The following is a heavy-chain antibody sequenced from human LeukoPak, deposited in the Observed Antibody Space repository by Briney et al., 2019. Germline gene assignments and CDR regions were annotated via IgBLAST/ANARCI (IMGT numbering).Heavy chain of an antibody. CDR1: GFSFSSYA. D-gene: IGHD3-22*01. V-gene: IGHV3-23*01. Sequence: GGSLRLSCAASGFSFSSYAMNWVRQAPGKGLEWVSTISGKGGTTFHADSVKGRFIISRDNSKNTLYLQMNSLRAEDTAIYYCARGGSPAGDYYDSSGYYLPFDYWGQGTLVTVSS. CDR2: ISGKGGTT. CDR3: ARGGSPAGDYYDSSGYYLPFDY. J-gene: IGHJ4*02.